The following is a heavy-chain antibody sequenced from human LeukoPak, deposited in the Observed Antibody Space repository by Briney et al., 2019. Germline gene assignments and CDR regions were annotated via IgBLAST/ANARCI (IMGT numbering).Heavy chain of an antibody. V-gene: IGHV3-21*01. CDR3: ASSYSSGWYSDY. J-gene: IGHJ4*02. CDR2: ISSSSSYI. Sequence: GGSLRPSCAASGFTFSSYSRNWVRQAPGKGLEWVSSISSSSSYIYYADSVKGRFTISRDNAKNSLYPQMNSLRAEDTAVYYCASSYSSGWYSDYWGQGTLVTVSS. CDR1: GFTFSSYS. D-gene: IGHD6-19*01.